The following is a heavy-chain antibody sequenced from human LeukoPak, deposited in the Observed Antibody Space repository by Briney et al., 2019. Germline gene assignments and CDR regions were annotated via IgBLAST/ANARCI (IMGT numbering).Heavy chain of an antibody. V-gene: IGHV1-46*01. CDR2: ISPSGGGT. CDR3: ARGGPQWLVLRKRFYFDS. CDR1: GYTFTSNY. Sequence: ASVKVSSKSSGYTFTSNYIHWVRQAPGQGLEWMGIISPSGGGTGYAQNFQGRVTMTRDTSTSTVYMELSSLRSEDTAVYFCARGGPQWLVLRKRFYFDSWGQGTLVTVSS. D-gene: IGHD6-19*01. J-gene: IGHJ4*02.